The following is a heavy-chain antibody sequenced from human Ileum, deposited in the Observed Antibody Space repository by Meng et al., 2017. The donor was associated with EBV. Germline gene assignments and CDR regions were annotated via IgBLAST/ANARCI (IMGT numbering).Heavy chain of an antibody. Sequence: VHLVVSRGGLVEPGWCLGPSCPASAFSFRDHYMSWFRQTPWKGLEWLAYIRNSRAALFYADSVKVRFTISMDNANNSLYLPMNSLSAEDTAVYFCARALVAMSGTLGSFDLWGQGTLVTVSS. V-gene: IGHV3-11*01. CDR3: ARALVAMSGTLGSFDL. CDR1: AFSFRDHY. CDR2: IRNSRAAL. J-gene: IGHJ4*02. D-gene: IGHD3-10*02.